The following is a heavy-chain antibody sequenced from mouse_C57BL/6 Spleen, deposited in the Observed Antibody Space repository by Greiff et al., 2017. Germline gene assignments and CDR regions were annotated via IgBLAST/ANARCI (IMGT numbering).Heavy chain of an antibody. J-gene: IGHJ4*01. CDR1: GYTFTSYW. CDR3: ARGGYGNYYYAMDY. Sequence: QVQLQQPGAELVKPGASVKMSCKASGYTFTSYWITWVKQRPGQGLEWIGDIYPGSGSTNYNGKFKSKATLTVDTSSSTAYMQLSSLTSEDSAVYYCARGGYGNYYYAMDYWGQGTSVTVSS. D-gene: IGHD2-1*01. V-gene: IGHV1-55*01. CDR2: IYPGSGST.